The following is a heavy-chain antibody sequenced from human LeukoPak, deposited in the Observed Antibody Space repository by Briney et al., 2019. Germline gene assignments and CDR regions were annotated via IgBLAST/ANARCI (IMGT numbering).Heavy chain of an antibody. CDR3: VKFSGGDYDPDYYYYFYMDV. J-gene: IGHJ6*03. Sequence: GGSLRLSCAASGFTFSSYSMNWVRQAPGKGLEWVSSISSSSSYIYYADSVKGRFTISRDNSKNTLYLQMSSLRPEDTGVYFCVKFSGGDYDPDYYYYFYMDVWGKGTTVTVSS. CDR1: GFTFSSYS. D-gene: IGHD4-17*01. V-gene: IGHV3-21*06. CDR2: ISSSSSYI.